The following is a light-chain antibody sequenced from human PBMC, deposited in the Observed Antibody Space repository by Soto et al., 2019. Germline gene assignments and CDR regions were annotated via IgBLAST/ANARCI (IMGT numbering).Light chain of an antibody. V-gene: IGKV1-39*01. CDR1: EPISSY. J-gene: IGKJ1*01. CDR3: QQTYDPPRT. Sequence: QMSQSLSDLAAYVGDRVTITCRASEPISSYLNWYQQRPGTAPKLLIYAASSLHIGVPSRFSGSGSGTDFTLNITGLQPEDFATYSSQQTYDPPRTFGQGTKVYIK. CDR2: AAS.